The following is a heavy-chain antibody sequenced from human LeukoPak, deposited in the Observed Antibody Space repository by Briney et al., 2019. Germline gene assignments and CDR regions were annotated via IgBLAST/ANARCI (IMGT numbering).Heavy chain of an antibody. CDR3: AKDSTGGSYAEYFEN. V-gene: IGHV3-9*01. CDR1: GFTFNDYA. J-gene: IGHJ1*01. D-gene: IGHD1-26*01. CDR2: ISWDGATT. Sequence: PGRSLRLSCAASGFTFNDYAMHWVRHVPGKRLEWVSGISWDGATTDYADSVKGRFTISRDNAKNSLYLQMDSLKPEDTALYYCAKDSTGGSYAEYFENWGQGTLVIVSS.